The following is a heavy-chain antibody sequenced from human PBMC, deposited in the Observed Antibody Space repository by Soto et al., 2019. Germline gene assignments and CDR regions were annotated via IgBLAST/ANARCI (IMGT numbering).Heavy chain of an antibody. Sequence: ASVKVSCKASDYIFTTYCMSWVRQAPGQGLECMGWVSPFSNITNYAQKFQGRVTLTTETSTSTVYMELRSLRSDDTAVYYCARNGERDLGLNYYFYFGMDVCGQGTTVTVSS. J-gene: IGHJ6*02. CDR2: VSPFSNIT. CDR3: ARNGERDLGLNYYFYFGMDV. CDR1: DYIFTTYC. D-gene: IGHD2-8*01. V-gene: IGHV1-18*04.